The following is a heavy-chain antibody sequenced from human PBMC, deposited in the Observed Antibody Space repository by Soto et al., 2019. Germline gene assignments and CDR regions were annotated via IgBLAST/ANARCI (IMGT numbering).Heavy chain of an antibody. D-gene: IGHD5-12*01. V-gene: IGHV4-38-2*02. CDR2: IDHSGST. Sequence: PSETLSLTCAVSGYSISSGFSWGWIRQPPGKGLEWIGSIDHSGSTHYNAPLKIRLSISLDTSKNQFSLKLRSVTAADTAVYYCARDWGSGYYHFEPWGQGTLVTVSS. CDR3: ARDWGSGYYHFEP. J-gene: IGHJ5*02. CDR1: GYSISSGFS.